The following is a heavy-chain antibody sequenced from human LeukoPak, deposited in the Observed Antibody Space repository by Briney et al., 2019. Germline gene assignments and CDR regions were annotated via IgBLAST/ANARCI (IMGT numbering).Heavy chain of an antibody. CDR2: ISSSGSTI. V-gene: IGHV3-11*01. J-gene: IGHJ6*02. CDR3: ARAINYYDSSGPRDV. Sequence: GGSLRLSCAASGFTFSDYYMSWIRQAPGKGLEWVSYISSSGSTIYYADSVKGRFTISRDNAKNSLYLQMNSLRAEDTAVYYCARAINYYDSSGPRDVWGQGTTVTVSS. D-gene: IGHD3-22*01. CDR1: GFTFSDYY.